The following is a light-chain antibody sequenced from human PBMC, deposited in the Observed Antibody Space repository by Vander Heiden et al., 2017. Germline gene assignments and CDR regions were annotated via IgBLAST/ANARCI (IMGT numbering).Light chain of an antibody. CDR2: AAF. J-gene: IGKJ1*01. CDR1: QTITNY. CDR3: QQSYSTPWT. V-gene: IGKV1-39*01. Sequence: DLQMTQAPSSLSASVGDRVTIPCRASQTITNYLNWYQQKPWKAPKLLIYAAFSLQSGVPSRFSGSGSGTDFTLTISTLQPEDFSTYYCQQSYSTPWTFGQGTKVEI.